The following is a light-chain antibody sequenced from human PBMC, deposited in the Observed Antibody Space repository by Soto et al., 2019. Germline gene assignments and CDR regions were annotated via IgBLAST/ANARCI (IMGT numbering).Light chain of an antibody. CDR2: SNN. CDR1: TSNIGSNS. V-gene: IGLV1-44*01. Sequence: QSVLTQPPSASGTPGQRVTISCSGGTSNIGSNSVNWYQQLPNTAPKLLVYSNNQRPSGVPDRFSGAKSGTSASLAISGLQSEDEAVYYCAAWDDSPNGYVFGTGTKVTVL. J-gene: IGLJ1*01. CDR3: AAWDDSPNGYV.